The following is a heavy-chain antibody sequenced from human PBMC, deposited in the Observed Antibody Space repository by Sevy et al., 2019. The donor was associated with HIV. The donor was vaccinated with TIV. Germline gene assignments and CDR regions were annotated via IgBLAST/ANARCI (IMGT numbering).Heavy chain of an antibody. CDR3: AKAPTGGWELLHY. Sequence: GGSLRLSCAASGFTFSSYGMHWVHQAPGKGLEWVAVISYDGSNKYYADSVKGRFTISRDNSKNTLYLQMNSLRAEDTAVYYCAKAPTGGWELLHYWGQGTLVTVSS. CDR1: GFTFSSYG. V-gene: IGHV3-30*18. J-gene: IGHJ4*02. D-gene: IGHD1-26*01. CDR2: ISYDGSNK.